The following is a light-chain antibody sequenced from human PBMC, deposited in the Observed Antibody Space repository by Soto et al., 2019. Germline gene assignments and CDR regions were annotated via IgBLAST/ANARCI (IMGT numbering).Light chain of an antibody. CDR1: QSVSSSY. Sequence: EIVLTHSPGTLSLSPGERATLSCRASQSVSSSYLAWYQQKPGQAPRLLIYGASTRATGIPARFSGSGSGTEFTLTISSLQSEDFAVYYCQQYNNWPPITFGQGTRLEI. CDR3: QQYNNWPPIT. CDR2: GAS. J-gene: IGKJ5*01. V-gene: IGKV3-15*01.